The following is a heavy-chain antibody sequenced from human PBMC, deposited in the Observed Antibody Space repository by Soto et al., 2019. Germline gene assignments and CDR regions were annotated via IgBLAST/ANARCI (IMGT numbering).Heavy chain of an antibody. CDR1: GFTFSSSW. D-gene: IGHD3-3*02. V-gene: IGHV3-7*01. CDR3: AGIQNNWFDP. J-gene: IGHJ5*02. Sequence: EVQLVESGGGLVQPGGSLRLTCTASGFTFSSSWMAWVRQAPGKGLEWVGNIKHDRSEVYYLDSVRGRFTISRDSAWKSLYLQVNSLRAEDTAVYYCAGIQNNWFDPWGQGTLVAVSS. CDR2: IKHDRSEV.